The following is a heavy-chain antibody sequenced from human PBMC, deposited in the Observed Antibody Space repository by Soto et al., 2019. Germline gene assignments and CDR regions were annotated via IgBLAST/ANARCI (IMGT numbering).Heavy chain of an antibody. D-gene: IGHD3-3*01. CDR1: GGSISSGGYY. V-gene: IGHV4-31*03. CDR2: IYYSGST. J-gene: IGHJ4*02. Sequence: SETLSLTCTVSGGSISSGGYYWSWIRQHPGKGLEWIGYIYYSGSTYYNPSLKSRVTISVDTSKNQFSLKLSSVTAADTAVYYCERNGTIIPFDYWGQGTLVTVSS. CDR3: ERNGTIIPFDY.